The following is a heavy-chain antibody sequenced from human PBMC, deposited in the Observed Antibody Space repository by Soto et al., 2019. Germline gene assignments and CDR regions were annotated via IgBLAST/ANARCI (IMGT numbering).Heavy chain of an antibody. D-gene: IGHD1-1*01. Sequence: QVQLVQSGAEVKKPGSSVKVSCKASGGTFSSYTISWVRQAPGQGLEWMGRIIPILGIVNYAQKFQGRVTITADKSTSTAYMELSSLRSEDTAVYYCASLRDRNHYYYYMDVWGKGTTVTVSS. CDR1: GGTFSSYT. CDR3: ASLRDRNHYYYYMDV. CDR2: IIPILGIV. V-gene: IGHV1-69*02. J-gene: IGHJ6*03.